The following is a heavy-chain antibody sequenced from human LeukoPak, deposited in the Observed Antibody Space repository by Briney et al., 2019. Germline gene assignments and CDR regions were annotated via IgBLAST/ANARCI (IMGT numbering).Heavy chain of an antibody. D-gene: IGHD3-3*01. V-gene: IGHV3-9*01. J-gene: IGHJ6*02. CDR3: AKDRLFGPYYYYGLHV. CDR1: GFTFDDYS. Sequence: SLRLSCAASGFTFDDYSMHWVRQAPGKGLEWVPGISWNSGNIGYADSVKGRFTISRDNAKNSLSLQMDSLRPEDTALYFCAKDRLFGPYYYYGLHVWGQGTTVTVSS. CDR2: ISWNSGNI.